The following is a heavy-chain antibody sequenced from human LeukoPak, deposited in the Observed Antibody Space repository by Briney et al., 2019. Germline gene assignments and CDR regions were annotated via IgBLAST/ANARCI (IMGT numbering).Heavy chain of an antibody. D-gene: IGHD3-22*01. V-gene: IGHV1-2*02. CDR2: INPNSGGT. J-gene: IGHJ5*02. CDR3: ARDHSEDSSGYSYNWFDP. CDR1: GYTFTGYY. Sequence: ASVKVSCKASGYTFTGYYMHWVRQAPGQGLEWMGWINPNSGGTNYAQKFQGRVTMTRDTSISTAYMELSSLRSEDTAVYYCARDHSEDSSGYSYNWFDPWGQGTLVTVSS.